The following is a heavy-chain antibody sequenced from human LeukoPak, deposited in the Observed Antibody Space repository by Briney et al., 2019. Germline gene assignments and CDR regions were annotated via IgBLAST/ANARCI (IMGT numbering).Heavy chain of an antibody. CDR2: ITNGGST. CDR3: AREYMDV. J-gene: IGHJ6*03. Sequence: GGSLRLSCAASGFTFSSYGMSWVRQAPGKGLEWISGITNGGSTYYGDSVKGRFTISRDNSKNTLYLQMNSLRAEDTAVYYCAREYMDVWGKGTTVSISS. CDR1: GFTFSSYG. V-gene: IGHV3-23*01.